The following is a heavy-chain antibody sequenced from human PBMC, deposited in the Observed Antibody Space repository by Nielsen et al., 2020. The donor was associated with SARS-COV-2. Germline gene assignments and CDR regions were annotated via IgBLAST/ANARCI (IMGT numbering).Heavy chain of an antibody. CDR3: TGALYYGSGRGWYFDL. CDR2: ISSSGGTI. Sequence: GGSLRLSCAASGFSFFIYEMNWVRQAPGMGLQWVSYISSSGGTIYYADSVKGRFTISRDNAQNSLFLEVNGLRAEDTAVYYCTGALYYGSGRGWYFDLWGRGTLVTVSS. J-gene: IGHJ2*01. V-gene: IGHV3-48*03. CDR1: GFSFFIYE. D-gene: IGHD3-10*01.